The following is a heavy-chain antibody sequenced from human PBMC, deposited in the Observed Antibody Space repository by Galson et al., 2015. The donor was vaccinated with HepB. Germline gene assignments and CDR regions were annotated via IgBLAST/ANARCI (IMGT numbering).Heavy chain of an antibody. CDR1: GFTFSSYS. D-gene: IGHD5-24*01. CDR3: ARDFEVEMATISGYSRNTFDY. V-gene: IGHV3-21*01. Sequence: SLRLSCAASGFTFSSYSMNWVRQAPGKGLEWVSSISSSSSYIYYADSVKGRFTISRDNAKNSLYLQMNSLRAEDTAVYYCARDFEVEMATISGYSRNTFDYWGQGTLVTVSS. CDR2: ISSSSSYI. J-gene: IGHJ4*02.